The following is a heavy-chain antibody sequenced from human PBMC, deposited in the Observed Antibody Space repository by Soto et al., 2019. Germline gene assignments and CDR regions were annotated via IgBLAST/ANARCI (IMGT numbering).Heavy chain of an antibody. CDR3: ASWGGSGGSCYWCHCDL. V-gene: IGHV3-30-3*01. CDR1: GFTFSSHA. Sequence: QVHLAESGGGVVQPGRSLRLSCVASGFTFSSHAVHWVRQAPGKGLEWVAVLSFDGSNKHYADSVKGRFTISRDNSKNTLYLQMNSLSAEDTAVYSCASWGGSGGSCYWCHCDLWGQGTLVTVSS. D-gene: IGHD2-15*01. J-gene: IGHJ4*02. CDR2: LSFDGSNK.